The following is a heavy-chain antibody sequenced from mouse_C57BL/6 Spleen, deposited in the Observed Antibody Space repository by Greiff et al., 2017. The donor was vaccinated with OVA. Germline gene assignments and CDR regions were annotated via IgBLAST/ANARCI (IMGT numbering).Heavy chain of an antibody. CDR3: ARWTVVAPNAMDY. D-gene: IGHD1-1*01. V-gene: IGHV1-82*01. J-gene: IGHJ4*01. CDR1: GYAFSSSW. Sequence: QEQLKESGPELVKPGASVKISCKASGYAFSSSWMNWVKQRPGKGLEWIGRIYPGDGDTNYNGKFKGKATLTADKSSSTAYMQLSSLTSEDSAVYFCARWTVVAPNAMDYWGQGTSVTVSS. CDR2: IYPGDGDT.